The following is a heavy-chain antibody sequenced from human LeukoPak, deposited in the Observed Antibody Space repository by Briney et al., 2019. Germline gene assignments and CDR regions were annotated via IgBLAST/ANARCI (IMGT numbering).Heavy chain of an antibody. D-gene: IGHD2/OR15-2a*01. CDR3: ARSGLSRFGF. V-gene: IGHV3-23*01. Sequence: GGSPRLSCAASGFIFSNYAMSWVSQAPGKGLQWVSAFSGSGGSTYYADSVKGRFTISRDNSRNTLYLQMNSLRAEDTAVYYCARSGLSRFGFWGQGTLVTVSS. CDR1: GFIFSNYA. J-gene: IGHJ4*02. CDR2: FSGSGGST.